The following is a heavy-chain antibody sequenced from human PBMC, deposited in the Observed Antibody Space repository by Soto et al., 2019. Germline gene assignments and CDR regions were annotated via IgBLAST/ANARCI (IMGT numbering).Heavy chain of an antibody. V-gene: IGHV3-23*01. CDR2: ISGVGGST. Sequence: EVQLLESGGGLVQPGGSLRLSCSASGFTFGSYAMIWVRQAPGRGLEWVSLISGVGGSTYYADSVRGRFSTSRDNSKDTLYLQVSSMRVDETALYYCAKARSGIATRALHSWGQGTLVPVSS. J-gene: IGHJ4*02. CDR1: GFTFGSYA. D-gene: IGHD3-10*01. CDR3: AKARSGIATRALHS.